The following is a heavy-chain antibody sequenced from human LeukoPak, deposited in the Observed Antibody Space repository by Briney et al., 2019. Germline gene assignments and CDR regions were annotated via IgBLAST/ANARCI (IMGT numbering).Heavy chain of an antibody. V-gene: IGHV3-23*01. J-gene: IGHJ6*02. CDR3: ARDQATMIRNGFDV. CDR1: GFIFSSYA. Sequence: GGSLRLSCAASGFIFSSYAMSWVRQAPGKGLEWVSAISGSGGGTFYADSVKGRFTLSRDNSKNMLFLQMNGLRVEDTAVYYCARDQATMIRNGFDVWGQGTTVTVSS. CDR2: ISGSGGGT. D-gene: IGHD3-10*01.